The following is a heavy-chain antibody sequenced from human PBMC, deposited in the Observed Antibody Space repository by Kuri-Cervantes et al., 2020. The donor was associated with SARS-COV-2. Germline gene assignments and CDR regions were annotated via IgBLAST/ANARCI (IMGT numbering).Heavy chain of an antibody. Sequence: GGSLRLSCAASGFTFSSYEMNWVRQAPGKGLEWVSYISSSGSTTYYADSVKGRFTISRDNSKNTLYLQMNSLRAEDTAVYYCAKGDYKALDYWGQGTLVTVSS. V-gene: IGHV3-48*03. CDR2: ISSSGSTT. D-gene: IGHD4-11*01. J-gene: IGHJ4*02. CDR3: AKGDYKALDY. CDR1: GFTFSSYE.